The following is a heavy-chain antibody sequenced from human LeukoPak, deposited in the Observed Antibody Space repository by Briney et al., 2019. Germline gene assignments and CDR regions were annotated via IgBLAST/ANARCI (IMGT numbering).Heavy chain of an antibody. Sequence: ASVKVSCKVSGYTLTELSMHWVRQAPGKGLEWMGGFDPEDGETIYAQKFQGRVTMTEDTSTDTVYMELSSLRSEDTAVYYCASLYYYDSSGYSGGGYFDYWGQGTLVTVSS. V-gene: IGHV1-24*01. D-gene: IGHD3-22*01. CDR3: ASLYYYDSSGYSGGGYFDY. CDR2: FDPEDGET. CDR1: GYTLTELS. J-gene: IGHJ4*02.